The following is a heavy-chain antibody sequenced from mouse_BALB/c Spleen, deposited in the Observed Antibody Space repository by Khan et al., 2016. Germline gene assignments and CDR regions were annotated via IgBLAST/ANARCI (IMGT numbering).Heavy chain of an antibody. V-gene: IGHV8-8*01. CDR1: GFSLSTSGMG. D-gene: IGHD1-1*01. Sequence: QVTLKESGPGILQPSQTLSLTCSFSGFSLSTSGMGVGWIRQPSGKGLEWLAHIWWDDDKYYNTALKSGLTISKDTSKNQVFLKIASVDTADTATYYCARIDYYGSDYFDYWGQGTTLTVSS. CDR3: ARIDYYGSDYFDY. J-gene: IGHJ2*01. CDR2: IWWDDDK.